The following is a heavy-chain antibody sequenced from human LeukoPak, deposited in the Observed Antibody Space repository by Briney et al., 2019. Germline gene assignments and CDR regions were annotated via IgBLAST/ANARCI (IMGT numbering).Heavy chain of an antibody. V-gene: IGHV1-18*01. J-gene: IGHJ5*02. Sequence: GASVKVSCKASVYTFTSYGISWVRQAPGQGLEWMGWISAYNGNTNYAQKLQGRVTMTTDTSTSTAYMELRSLRSDDTAVYYCARDPGGRIRLSRFDPWGQGTLVTVSS. CDR1: VYTFTSYG. D-gene: IGHD5-12*01. CDR3: ARDPGGRIRLSRFDP. CDR2: ISAYNGNT.